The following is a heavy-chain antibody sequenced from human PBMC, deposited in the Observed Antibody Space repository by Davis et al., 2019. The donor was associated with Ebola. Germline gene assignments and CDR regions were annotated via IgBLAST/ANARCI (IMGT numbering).Heavy chain of an antibody. D-gene: IGHD5-12*01. Sequence: SVKVSCKASGGTFSSYAISWVRQALGQGLEWMGGIIPIFGTANYAQKFQGRVTITADESTSTAYMELSSLRSEDTAVYYCARGTAKSIVATITHYYYGMDVWGQGTTVTVSS. CDR1: GGTFSSYA. CDR3: ARGTAKSIVATITHYYYGMDV. J-gene: IGHJ6*02. CDR2: IIPIFGTA. V-gene: IGHV1-69*13.